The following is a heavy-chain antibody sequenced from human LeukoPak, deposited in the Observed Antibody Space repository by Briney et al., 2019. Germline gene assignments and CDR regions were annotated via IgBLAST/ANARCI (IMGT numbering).Heavy chain of an antibody. Sequence: SETLSLTCTVSGGSISSGDYYWSWIRQPPGKGLEGSGYIYYSGSSYYNPSLKSRVTISVDTSKNQFSLTLSSVTAADTAVYYCARAAGCCREDYFDYWGQGTLVTVSS. J-gene: IGHJ4*02. D-gene: IGHD2-15*01. CDR3: ARAAGCCREDYFDY. CDR1: GGSISSGDYY. CDR2: IYYSGSS. V-gene: IGHV4-30-4*01.